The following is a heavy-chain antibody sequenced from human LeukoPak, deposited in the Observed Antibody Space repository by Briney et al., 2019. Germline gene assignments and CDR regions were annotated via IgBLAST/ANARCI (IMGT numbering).Heavy chain of an antibody. CDR3: AGDQDGYGEPTYAFDI. CDR2: IWYDGSNK. D-gene: IGHD4-17*01. V-gene: IGHV3-33*01. J-gene: IGHJ3*02. CDR1: GFTFSSYG. Sequence: GGSLRLSCAASGFTFSSYGMHWVRQAPGKGLEWVAVIWYDGSNKYYADSVKGRFTISRDNSKNTLYLQMNSLRAEDTAVYYCAGDQDGYGEPTYAFDIWGQGTMVTVSS.